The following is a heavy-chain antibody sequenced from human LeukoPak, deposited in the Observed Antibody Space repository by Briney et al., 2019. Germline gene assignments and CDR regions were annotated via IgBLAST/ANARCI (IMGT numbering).Heavy chain of an antibody. D-gene: IGHD6-19*01. Sequence: SETLSLTCTVSGGSISSYYWSWIRQPPGKGLEWIGYIYYGGSTNYDPSLKSRVTISVDTSKNQFSLRLSSVTAADTAVHYCARDTAVAIPFDYWGQGTLVTVSS. V-gene: IGHV4-59*01. CDR2: IYYGGST. J-gene: IGHJ4*02. CDR1: GGSISSYY. CDR3: ARDTAVAIPFDY.